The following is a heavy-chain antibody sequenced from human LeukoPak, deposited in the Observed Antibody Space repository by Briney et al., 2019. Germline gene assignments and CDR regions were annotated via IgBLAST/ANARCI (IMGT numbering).Heavy chain of an antibody. Sequence: GGSLRLSCAASGFTFSSYGMHWVRQAPGKGLEWVSYISSSGSTIHYADSVKGGFTISRDNAKNSLYLQMNSLRAEDTAVYYCASIPNYYGSGSYFDYWGQGTLVTVSS. V-gene: IGHV3-48*04. CDR3: ASIPNYYGSGSYFDY. CDR1: GFTFSSYG. CDR2: ISSSGSTI. J-gene: IGHJ4*02. D-gene: IGHD3-10*01.